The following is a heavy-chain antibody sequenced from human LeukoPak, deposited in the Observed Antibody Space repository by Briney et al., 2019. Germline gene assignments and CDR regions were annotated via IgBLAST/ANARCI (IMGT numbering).Heavy chain of an antibody. Sequence: ASVKVSCKASGYTFTSYDINWVRQATGQGLEWMGWMNPNSGNTGYAQKFQGRVTMTRNTSISTAYMELSSLRSEDTAVYYCARAGAGHDAFDIWGQGTLVTVSS. V-gene: IGHV1-8*01. D-gene: IGHD1-26*01. J-gene: IGHJ3*02. CDR1: GYTFTSYD. CDR3: ARAGAGHDAFDI. CDR2: MNPNSGNT.